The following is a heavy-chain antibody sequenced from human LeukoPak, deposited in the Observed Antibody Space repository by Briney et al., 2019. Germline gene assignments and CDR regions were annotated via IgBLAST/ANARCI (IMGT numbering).Heavy chain of an antibody. J-gene: IGHJ6*03. CDR2: IYSGGST. CDR1: GFTVSSNY. Sequence: GGSLRLSCAASGFTVSSNYMSWVRQAPGKGLEWVSVIYSGGSTYYADSVKGRFTISRDNPKNTLYLQMNSLRAEDTAVYYCARTDSGYDLYYYYYMDVWGKGTTVTVSS. CDR3: ARTDSGYDLYYYYYMDV. V-gene: IGHV3-53*01. D-gene: IGHD5-12*01.